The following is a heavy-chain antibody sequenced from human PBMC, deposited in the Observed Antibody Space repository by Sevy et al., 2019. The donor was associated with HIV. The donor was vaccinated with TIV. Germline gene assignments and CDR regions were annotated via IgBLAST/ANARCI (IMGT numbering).Heavy chain of an antibody. CDR1: GGTFSSYA. J-gene: IGHJ4*02. CDR3: ARPTHSYGSGSYWVY. V-gene: IGHV1-69*13. D-gene: IGHD3-10*01. Sequence: ASVKVSCKASGGTFSSYAISWVRQAPGQGLEWMGGIIPIFGTANYAQKFQGRVTITADESTSTAYMELSSLRSEDTAVYYCARPTHSYGSGSYWVYWGQGTLVTVS. CDR2: IIPIFGTA.